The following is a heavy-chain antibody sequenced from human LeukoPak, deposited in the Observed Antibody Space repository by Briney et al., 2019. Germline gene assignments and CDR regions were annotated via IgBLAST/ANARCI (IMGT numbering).Heavy chain of an antibody. V-gene: IGHV5-51*01. CDR3: ARQRERGYSYVD. Sequence: GESLKIPCKGSGYSFSSHWIAWVRQMPGKGLEWMGMIYPGDSDTRYSPSFRGQVTISGDKSISTAYLQWSSLKASDTAMYYCARQRERGYSYVDWGQGTLVTVSS. CDR1: GYSFSSHW. CDR2: IYPGDSDT. J-gene: IGHJ4*02. D-gene: IGHD5-18*01.